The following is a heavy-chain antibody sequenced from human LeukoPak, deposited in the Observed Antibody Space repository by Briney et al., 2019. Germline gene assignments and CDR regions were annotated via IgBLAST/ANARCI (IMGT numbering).Heavy chain of an antibody. D-gene: IGHD3-22*01. CDR2: IKQDGSEK. J-gene: IGHJ4*02. CDR1: GFTFSSYW. Sequence: GGSLRLSCAASGFTFSSYWMSWVRQAPGKGLEWVANIKQDGSEKYYVDSVKGRFTISRDNAKNSLYLQMNSLRAEDTAVYYCAMGSRYGHFDYWGQGTLVTVSS. V-gene: IGHV3-7*01. CDR3: AMGSRYGHFDY.